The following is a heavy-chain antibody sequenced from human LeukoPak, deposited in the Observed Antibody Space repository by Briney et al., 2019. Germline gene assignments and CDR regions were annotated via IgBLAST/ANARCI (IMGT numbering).Heavy chain of an antibody. CDR1: GGSFSGYY. V-gene: IGHV4-34*01. CDR2: INPSGST. CDR3: ARYYYGSGSYYRKPGFDY. Sequence: SETLSLTCAVYGGSFSGYYWSWIRQPPGKGLEWIGEINPSGSTNYNPSLKSRVTISVDTSKNQFSLKLSSVTAADTAVYYCARYYYGSGSYYRKPGFDYWGQGTLVTVSS. D-gene: IGHD3-10*01. J-gene: IGHJ4*02.